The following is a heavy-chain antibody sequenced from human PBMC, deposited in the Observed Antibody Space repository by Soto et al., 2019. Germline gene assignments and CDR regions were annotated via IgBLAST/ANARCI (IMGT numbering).Heavy chain of an antibody. Sequence: ESGGGLVKPGGSLRLSCAASGFTFSNYNMNWVRQAPGKGLEWISSISISNFIYYADSVKGRFTISRDNAKNSLYLQMNSLRVEDTAVYYCATPMALPGSDYWGQGALVTVS. D-gene: IGHD3-10*01. CDR3: ATPMALPGSDY. V-gene: IGHV3-21*01. CDR1: GFTFSNYN. CDR2: ISISNFI. J-gene: IGHJ4*02.